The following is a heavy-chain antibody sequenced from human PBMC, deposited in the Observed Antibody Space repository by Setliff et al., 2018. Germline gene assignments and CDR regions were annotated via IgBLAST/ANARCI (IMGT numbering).Heavy chain of an antibody. CDR3: ARMSGFLYMDV. CDR2: IHYRGTT. J-gene: IGHJ6*03. CDR1: GGSISSSSYY. Sequence: SETLSLTCTVSGGSISSSSYYWAWIRQPPGKGLEWIGRIHYRGTTYSNASLASRLTISVDTAKNQFSLKLTSVTAADTAVYYCARMSGFLYMDVWGKGTTVTVSS. D-gene: IGHD3-3*01. V-gene: IGHV4-39*01.